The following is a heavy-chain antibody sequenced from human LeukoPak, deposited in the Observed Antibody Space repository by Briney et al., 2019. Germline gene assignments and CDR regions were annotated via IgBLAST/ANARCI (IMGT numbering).Heavy chain of an antibody. CDR1: GFTFSSYA. V-gene: IGHV3-30-3*01. D-gene: IGHD1-26*01. CDR2: ISYDGSNK. CDR3: ARDWYSGSYCFGY. Sequence: PGGSLRLSCAASGFTFSSYAMHWVRQAPGKGLEWVAVISYDGSNKYYADSVKGRFTISRDNSKNTLYLQMNSLRAEDTAVYYCARDWYSGSYCFGYWGQGTLVTVSS. J-gene: IGHJ4*02.